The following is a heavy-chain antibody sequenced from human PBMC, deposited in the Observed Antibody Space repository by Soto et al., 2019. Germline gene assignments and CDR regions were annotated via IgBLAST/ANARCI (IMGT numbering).Heavy chain of an antibody. CDR2: ISYDGSDR. Sequence: QVQLVESGGGVVQPGRSLRLSCAASGFTFISYGMHWVRQAPDKGLQWVAFISYDGSDRYYEDSVKGRFTISRGNSKNTLYLQINSLKTEDTAVYYCARATNYYYAMDVWGQGTTVTVSS. J-gene: IGHJ6*02. CDR1: GFTFISYG. CDR3: ARATNYYYAMDV. V-gene: IGHV3-33*05.